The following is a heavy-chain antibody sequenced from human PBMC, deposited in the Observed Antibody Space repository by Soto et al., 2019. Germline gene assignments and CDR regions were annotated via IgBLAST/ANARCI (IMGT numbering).Heavy chain of an antibody. CDR2: ISAYNGNT. J-gene: IGHJ6*02. Sequence: GASVKVSCKASGYTFTSCGISWVRQAPGQGLEWMGWISAYNGNTNYAQKLQGRVTMTTDTSTSTAYMELRSLRSNDTAVYYCALHHGGGVYYYYYGMDVWGQGTTVTVSS. V-gene: IGHV1-18*01. CDR3: ALHHGGGVYYYYYGMDV. CDR1: GYTFTSCG. D-gene: IGHD3-10*01.